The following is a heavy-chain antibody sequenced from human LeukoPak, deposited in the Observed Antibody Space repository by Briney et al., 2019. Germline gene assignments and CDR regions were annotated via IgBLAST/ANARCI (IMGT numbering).Heavy chain of an antibody. V-gene: IGHV4-59*01. J-gene: IGHJ3*02. CDR1: GGSISSYY. CDR3: ARDVGYYDILTGYYPDAFDI. D-gene: IGHD3-9*01. CDR2: IYYSGST. Sequence: PSETLSLTCTVSGGSISSYYWSWIRQPPGKGLEWIGYIYYSGSTNYNPSLKSRVTISVNTSKNQFSLKLSSVTAADTAVYYCARDVGYYDILTGYYPDAFDIWGQGIMVTVSS.